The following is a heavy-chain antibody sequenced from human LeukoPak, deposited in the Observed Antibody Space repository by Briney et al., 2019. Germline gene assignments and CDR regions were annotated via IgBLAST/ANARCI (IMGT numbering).Heavy chain of an antibody. CDR3: ARGSGDFDY. CDR2: INQDGSEK. D-gene: IGHD7-27*01. V-gene: IGHV3-7*01. J-gene: IGHJ4*02. Sequence: PGGSLRLSCAASGFTFSSYWVSWVRQAPGRGLEWVANINQDGSEKYSVDSVKGRFTISRDNAKNSLYLQMNSLRADDTAVYYCARGSGDFDYWGQGTLVTVSS. CDR1: GFTFSSYW.